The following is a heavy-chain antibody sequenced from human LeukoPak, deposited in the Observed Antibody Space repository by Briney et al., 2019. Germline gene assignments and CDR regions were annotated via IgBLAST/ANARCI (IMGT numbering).Heavy chain of an antibody. D-gene: IGHD3-22*01. CDR3: AISYYDTSGPFDY. V-gene: IGHV3-33*05. Sequence: PGRSLRLSCATSGFTFNSFGMHWVRQAPGKGLEWVAFISYDGSNKDYADSVKGRFTISRDNSKNTMFLQMNSLRAEDTAVYYCAISYYDTSGPFDYWGKGTLVTVSS. J-gene: IGHJ4*02. CDR1: GFTFNSFG. CDR2: ISYDGSNK.